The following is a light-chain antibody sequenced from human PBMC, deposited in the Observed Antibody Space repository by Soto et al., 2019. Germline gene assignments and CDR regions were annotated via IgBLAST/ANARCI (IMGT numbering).Light chain of an antibody. J-gene: IGLJ2*01. V-gene: IGLV2-8*01. CDR3: RSFAGSNVV. Sequence: QSALTQPPSASGAPGQSVTISCTGTSSDVGGYNYVSWYQQHPGKAPKLMMSEVSKRPSGVPDRFSGSKSGNTASLTVSGLQAEDEAYYYCRSFAGSNVVFGGGTKLTVL. CDR1: SSDVGGYNY. CDR2: EVS.